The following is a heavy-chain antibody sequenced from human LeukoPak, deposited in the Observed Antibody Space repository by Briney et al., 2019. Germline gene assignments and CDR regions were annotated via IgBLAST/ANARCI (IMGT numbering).Heavy chain of an antibody. CDR1: GYTFTSYY. CDR2: INPSGGST. CDR3: AREVRYFDWLPNYYYYYMDV. V-gene: IGHV1-46*01. D-gene: IGHD3-9*01. J-gene: IGHJ6*03. Sequence: GASVKVSCKASGYTFTSYYMHWVRQAPGQGLEWMGIINPSGGSTSYAQKFQGRVTMTRDMSTSTVYMELSSLRSEDTAVYYCAREVRYFDWLPNYYYYYMDVWGKGTTVTISS.